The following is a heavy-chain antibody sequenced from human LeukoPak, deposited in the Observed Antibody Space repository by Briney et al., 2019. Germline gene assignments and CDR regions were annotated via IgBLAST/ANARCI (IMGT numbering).Heavy chain of an antibody. J-gene: IGHJ6*03. Sequence: PSETLSLTCTVSGGSISSYYWSWIRQPPGKGLEWIGYIYYSGSTNYNPSLKSRVTISVDTSKNQFSLKLSSVTAADTAVYYCARVRIFGVVIVPYYYYMDVWGKGTTVTVSS. CDR1: GGSISSYY. CDR3: ARVRIFGVVIVPYYYYMDV. CDR2: IYYSGST. V-gene: IGHV4-59*12. D-gene: IGHD3-3*01.